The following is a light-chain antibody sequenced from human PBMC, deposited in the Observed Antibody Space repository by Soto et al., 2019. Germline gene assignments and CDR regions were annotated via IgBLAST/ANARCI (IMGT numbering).Light chain of an antibody. Sequence: EIVLTQSPGTLSLSPGERATLSCRASQSVSSYLAWYQQKPGQAPRLLIYGASSRATGIPDRFSGSGSGTDFTLTISRLEPEYFAVYYCQQYGSSSRTFGQGTKVDIK. CDR2: GAS. CDR3: QQYGSSSRT. V-gene: IGKV3-20*01. J-gene: IGKJ1*01. CDR1: QSVSSY.